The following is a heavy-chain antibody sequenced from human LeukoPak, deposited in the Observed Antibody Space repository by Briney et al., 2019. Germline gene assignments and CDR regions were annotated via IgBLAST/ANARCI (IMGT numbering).Heavy chain of an antibody. D-gene: IGHD2-8*01. CDR1: GGSISSSSYY. CDR3: ARLGPEIVLMVYAMPNWFDP. Sequence: SETLSLTCTVSGGSISSSSYYWGWIRQPPGKGLEWIGSIYYSGSTYYNPSLKSRVTISVDTSKNQFSLKLSSVTAADTAVYYCARLGPEIVLMVYAMPNWFDPWGQGTLVTVSS. CDR2: IYYSGST. J-gene: IGHJ5*02. V-gene: IGHV4-39*01.